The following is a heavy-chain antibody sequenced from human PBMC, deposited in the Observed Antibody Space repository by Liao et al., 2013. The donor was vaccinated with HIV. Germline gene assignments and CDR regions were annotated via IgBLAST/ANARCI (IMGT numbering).Heavy chain of an antibody. CDR1: GDSVSTSY. J-gene: IGHJ2*01. Sequence: QVQLQESGPGLVKPSETLSLTCTVSGDSVSTSYWSWIRQPAGGAPEWMGHLSTSGDTKYNPSLETRVTMSLDTPKNQFSLNLRSVTAADTAVYYCARQSRLGIIVVSYWYFDLWGRGTLVTVSS. V-gene: IGHV4-4*07. CDR2: LSTSGDT. D-gene: IGHD3-16*01. CDR3: ARQSRLGIIVVSYWYFDL.